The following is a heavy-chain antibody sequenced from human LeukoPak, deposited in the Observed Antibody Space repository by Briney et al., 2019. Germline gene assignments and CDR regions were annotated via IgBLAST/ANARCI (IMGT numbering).Heavy chain of an antibody. V-gene: IGHV4-34*01. CDR2: INHSGST. J-gene: IGHJ6*02. Sequence: PSETLSFTCAVYGGSFSGYYWSWIRQPPGKGLEWIGEINHSGSTNYNPSLKSRVTISVDTSKNQFSLKLSSVTAADTAVYYCAREARITMVRGVTVNYYYYGMDVWGQGTTVTVSS. CDR3: AREARITMVRGVTVNYYYYGMDV. D-gene: IGHD3-10*01. CDR1: GGSFSGYY.